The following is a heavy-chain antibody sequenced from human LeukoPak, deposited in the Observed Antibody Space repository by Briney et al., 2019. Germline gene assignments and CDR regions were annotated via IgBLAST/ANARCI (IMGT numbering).Heavy chain of an antibody. CDR1: GFTVSSNY. J-gene: IGHJ4*02. D-gene: IGHD5-18*01. CDR3: ARGYSYSFDY. V-gene: IGHV3-53*01. Sequence: GGSLRLSCAASGFTVSSNYMNWVRQAPGKGMEWVAVIYGGGSTYYADSVKGRFTISRDSSKNTLYLQMSSLRAEDTAVYYCARGYSYSFDYWGQGTLVTVSS. CDR2: IYGGGST.